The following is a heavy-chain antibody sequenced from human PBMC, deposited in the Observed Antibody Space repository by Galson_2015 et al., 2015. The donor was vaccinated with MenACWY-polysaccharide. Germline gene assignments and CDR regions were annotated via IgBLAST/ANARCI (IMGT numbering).Heavy chain of an antibody. CDR2: ISSSGRII. Sequence: SLRLSCAASRFSFSDYYMNWIRQAPGKGLEWVSHISSSGRIIYYADSVKGRFIISRDNAKNSLYLQMNSLRAEDTAVYYCARDPRGARSSYFDNWGQGIQVTVSS. J-gene: IGHJ4*02. V-gene: IGHV3-11*01. D-gene: IGHD3-10*01. CDR3: ARDPRGARSSYFDN. CDR1: RFSFSDYY.